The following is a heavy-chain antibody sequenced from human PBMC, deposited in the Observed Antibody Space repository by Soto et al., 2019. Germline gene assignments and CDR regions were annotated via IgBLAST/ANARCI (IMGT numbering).Heavy chain of an antibody. Sequence: LGESLKISCKGSGYNFTTFWIGWVRQMPGKGLEWMGIIYPGDSETKYSPDFEGQVTISADRSTNTAYLQWRSLRASDTAMYYCARLGFPGAIYFDSRGLGTLVTVSS. CDR3: ARLGFPGAIYFDS. CDR1: GYNFTTFW. J-gene: IGHJ4*02. CDR2: IYPGDSET. V-gene: IGHV5-51*01.